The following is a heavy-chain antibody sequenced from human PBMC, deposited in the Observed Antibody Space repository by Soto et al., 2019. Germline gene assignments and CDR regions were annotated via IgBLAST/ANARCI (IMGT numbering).Heavy chain of an antibody. D-gene: IGHD1-1*01. CDR1: GDSISTDY. Sequence: SETLSLTCTVSGDSISTDYWSWIRQSPGKGLEWIGFIYYGGSTNYSPSLKSRVTISVDTPKNQFSLKLSSVTAADTAVYYGWNNWNWGSLVHWGQRPLVLVSS. V-gene: IGHV4-59*08. CDR3: WNNWNWGSLVH. CDR2: IYYGGST. J-gene: IGHJ4*02.